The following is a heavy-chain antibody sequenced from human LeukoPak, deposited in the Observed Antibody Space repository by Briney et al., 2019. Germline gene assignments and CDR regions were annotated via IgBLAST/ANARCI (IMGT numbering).Heavy chain of an antibody. D-gene: IGHD2-2*01. J-gene: IGHJ4*02. CDR2: IIPILGTA. Sequence: SVKVSCKASGGTFSSYAISWVRQAPGQGLEWMGRIIPILGTANYAQKFQGRVTITTDESTSTAYMELSSLRSEDTAVYYCARGLNCSSTSCYLPFNYWGQGTLVTVSS. CDR3: ARGLNCSSTSCYLPFNY. V-gene: IGHV1-69*11. CDR1: GGTFSSYA.